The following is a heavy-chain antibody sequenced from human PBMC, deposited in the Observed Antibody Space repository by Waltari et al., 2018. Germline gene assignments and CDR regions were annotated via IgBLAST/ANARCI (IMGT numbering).Heavy chain of an antibody. CDR2: FYAGGGT. CDR1: SDSISTYY. D-gene: IGHD3-22*01. CDR3: ARGTYYYDTSGYSDGNHYYIDV. J-gene: IGHJ6*03. Sequence: QVQLQESGPGLVKPSETLSLTCTVSSDSISTYYWTWIRQSAGKGLEWLGRFYAGGGTKYNPYLNSRVTMSVDTSKNQFSLKLTSVTAADSAVYYCARGTYYYDTSGYSDGNHYYIDVWGKGTSVTVSS. V-gene: IGHV4-4*07.